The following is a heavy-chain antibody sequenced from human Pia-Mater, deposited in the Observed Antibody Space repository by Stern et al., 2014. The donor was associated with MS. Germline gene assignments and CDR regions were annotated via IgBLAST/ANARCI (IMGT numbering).Heavy chain of an antibody. V-gene: IGHV1-3*01. D-gene: IGHD6-13*01. CDR1: GYNFAEYT. Sequence: DQLVESGAEVKKPGASVKISCKASGYNFAEYTIHWVRQAPGQRLEWLGWVDGGNGKTRYSQKMQGRVTITRDTPASTAYMELSSLRSEDTAVYYCAAGDAFEIWGQGTMVIVSS. J-gene: IGHJ3*02. CDR3: AAGDAFEI. CDR2: VDGGNGKT.